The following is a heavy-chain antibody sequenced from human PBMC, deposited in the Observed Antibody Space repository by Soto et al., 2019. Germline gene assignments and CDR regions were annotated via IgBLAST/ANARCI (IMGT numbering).Heavy chain of an antibody. J-gene: IGHJ3*02. CDR1: GGSISSGGYY. CDR3: ARDHGTMVRGVIRPKDAFDI. D-gene: IGHD3-10*01. Sequence: QVQLQESGPGLVKPSQTLSLTCTVSGGSISSGGYYWSWIRQHPGKGLEWIGYIYYSGSTYYTPSLKSRVTISVDTSKNQFSLKLSSVTAADTAVYYCARDHGTMVRGVIRPKDAFDIWGQGTMVTVSS. CDR2: IYYSGST. V-gene: IGHV4-31*03.